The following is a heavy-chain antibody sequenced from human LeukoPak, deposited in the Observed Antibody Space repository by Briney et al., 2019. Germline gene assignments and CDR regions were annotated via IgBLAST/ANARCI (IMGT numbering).Heavy chain of an antibody. Sequence: PGRSLRLSCAASGFTFSSYGMQWVRQAPGKGLEWVAIISYDGSNKYYADSVKGRFSISRDNSKNTLYLQMNSLRAEDTAVYYCARDHDYWGQGTLVTVSS. V-gene: IGHV3-30*03. CDR3: ARDHDY. CDR1: GFTFSSYG. CDR2: ISYDGSNK. J-gene: IGHJ4*02.